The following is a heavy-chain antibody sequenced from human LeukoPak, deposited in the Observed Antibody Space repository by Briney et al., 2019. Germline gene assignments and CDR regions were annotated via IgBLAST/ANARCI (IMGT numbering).Heavy chain of an antibody. Sequence: GGSLRLSCVISGYTFTHYGFHWVRQAPGKALEWVAYISYDGNNKYEDSVKGRFTISRDNSKSTLHLQMNGLRAEDTAVYYCARGRYDSRIFDYWGQGTLVTVSS. V-gene: IGHV3-30*03. D-gene: IGHD3-22*01. CDR3: ARGRYDSRIFDY. J-gene: IGHJ4*02. CDR1: GYTFTHYG. CDR2: ISYDGNNK.